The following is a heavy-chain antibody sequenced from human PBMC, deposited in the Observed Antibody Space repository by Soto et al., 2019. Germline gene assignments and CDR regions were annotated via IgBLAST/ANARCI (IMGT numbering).Heavy chain of an antibody. CDR3: ARDQELVVPAARNKVLYYYYGMDV. V-gene: IGHV3-30-3*01. Sequence: PGGSLRLSCAASGFTFSSYAMHWVRQAPGKGLEWVAVISYDGSNKYYADSVKGRFTISRDNSKNTLYLQMNSLRAEDTAVYYCARDQELVVPAARNKVLYYYYGMDVWGQGTTVTVSS. J-gene: IGHJ6*02. CDR1: GFTFSSYA. CDR2: ISYDGSNK. D-gene: IGHD2-2*01.